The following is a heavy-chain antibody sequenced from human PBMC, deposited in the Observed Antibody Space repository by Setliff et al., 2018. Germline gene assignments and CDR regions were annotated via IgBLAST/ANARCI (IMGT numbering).Heavy chain of an antibody. CDR1: EFTFTSHA. J-gene: IGHJ5*01. CDR2: ISYDGRDK. CDR3: ARDLGNWFDS. D-gene: IGHD3-16*01. Sequence: GGSLRLSCAASEFTFTSHAMHWVRQAPGQGLEWVAVISYDGRDKYYADSVKGRFTISRDDSKNKVNLQMNSLRAEDTAVYYCARDLGNWFDSWGQGTVVTVSS. V-gene: IGHV3-30*12.